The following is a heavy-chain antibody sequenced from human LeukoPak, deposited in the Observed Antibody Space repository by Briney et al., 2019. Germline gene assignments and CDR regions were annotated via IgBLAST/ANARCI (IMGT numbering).Heavy chain of an antibody. CDR1: GFTFSGFG. V-gene: IGHV3-30*18. CDR2: ISFDGSHK. J-gene: IGHJ6*03. Sequence: GTSLRLSCAASGFTFSGFGMHWVRQAPGKGLEWVAVISFDGSHKYYADSVKGRFTISRDNPKNTLDLQMNSLRAEDTALYYCTKDRGIYYYYMDVWGKGTTVTVSS. CDR3: TKDRGIYYYYMDV.